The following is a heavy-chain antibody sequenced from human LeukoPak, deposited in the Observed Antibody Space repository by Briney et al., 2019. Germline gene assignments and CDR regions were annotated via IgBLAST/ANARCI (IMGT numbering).Heavy chain of an antibody. CDR2: IYPGDSDT. V-gene: IGHV5-51*01. CDR3: ARRVVVAASRGLYYYYMDV. Sequence: GESLKISCKGSGYSFTSYWIGWVRQLPGKGLEWMGIIYPGDSDTRYSPSFQGQVTISADKSISTAYLQWSSLKASDTAMYYCARRVVVAASRGLYYYYMDVWGKGTTVTVSS. D-gene: IGHD2-15*01. J-gene: IGHJ6*03. CDR1: GYSFTSYW.